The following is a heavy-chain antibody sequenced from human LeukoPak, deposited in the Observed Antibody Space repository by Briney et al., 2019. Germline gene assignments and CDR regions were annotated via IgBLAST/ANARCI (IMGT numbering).Heavy chain of an antibody. CDR2: ISSSSTI. CDR1: GFTFSSYS. CDR3: ARDVLGLN. V-gene: IGHV3-48*01. Sequence: GGSLRLSCAASGFTFSSYSMNWVRQAPGKGLEWVSYISSSSTIYYADSVKGRFTISRDNAKNSLYLQMNSLRAEDTAVYYCARDVLGLNWGQGTLVTVSS. D-gene: IGHD2-8*02. J-gene: IGHJ4*02.